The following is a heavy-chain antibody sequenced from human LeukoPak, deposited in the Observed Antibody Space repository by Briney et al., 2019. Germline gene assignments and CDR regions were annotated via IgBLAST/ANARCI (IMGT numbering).Heavy chain of an antibody. V-gene: IGHV3-30*04. CDR3: AELGITMIGGV. Sequence: GGSLRLSCAASGFTFSSYAMHWVRQAPGKGLEWVALISYDGSNKYYADSVKGRFTISRDNSKNTLYLQMNSLRAEDTAVYYCAELGITMIGGVWGKGTTVTISS. CDR2: ISYDGSNK. J-gene: IGHJ6*04. D-gene: IGHD3-10*02. CDR1: GFTFSSYA.